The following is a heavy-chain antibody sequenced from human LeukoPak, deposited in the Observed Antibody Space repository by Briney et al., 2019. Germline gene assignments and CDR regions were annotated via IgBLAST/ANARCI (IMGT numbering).Heavy chain of an antibody. Sequence: SVKVSCKASGFTFTSSAVQWVRQARGQRLEWIGWIVVGSGNTNYAQKLQGRVTMTTDTSTSTAYMELRSLRSDDTAVYYCARDFRGGVVVVPAAMSGWFDPWGQGTLVTVSS. J-gene: IGHJ5*02. V-gene: IGHV1-58*01. CDR3: ARDFRGGVVVVPAAMSGWFDP. CDR2: IVVGSGNT. CDR1: GFTFTSSA. D-gene: IGHD2-2*01.